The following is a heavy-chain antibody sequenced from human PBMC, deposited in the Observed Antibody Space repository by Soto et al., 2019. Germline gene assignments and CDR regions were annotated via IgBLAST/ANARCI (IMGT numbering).Heavy chain of an antibody. Sequence: QITLKESGPTLVKPTQTLTLTCTFSGFSLSTSGVGVGWIRQPPGKALEWLALIYWDDDKRYSPSLKSRLTITKDTSKNQVVLTMTNMDPVDTATYYSAHRSSALGGWFGGDFDYWGQGTLVTVSS. D-gene: IGHD3-10*01. CDR1: GFSLSTSGVG. CDR3: AHRSSALGGWFGGDFDY. V-gene: IGHV2-5*02. CDR2: IYWDDDK. J-gene: IGHJ4*02.